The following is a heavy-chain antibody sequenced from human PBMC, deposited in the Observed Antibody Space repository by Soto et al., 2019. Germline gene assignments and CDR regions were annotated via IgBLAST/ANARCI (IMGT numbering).Heavy chain of an antibody. Sequence: QVQLVQSGAELKKPGSSVKVSCKASGDTFSGYPINWVRQAPGEGLGWMGRIIPVFGTTNDEQRFEARVTFTADEATNTAYMELRGLLSEDTAVYYCARDGGFGELKYWGPGTLVTVSS. D-gene: IGHD3-10*01. J-gene: IGHJ4*02. V-gene: IGHV1-69*18. CDR1: GDTFSGYP. CDR3: ARDGGFGELKY. CDR2: IIPVFGTT.